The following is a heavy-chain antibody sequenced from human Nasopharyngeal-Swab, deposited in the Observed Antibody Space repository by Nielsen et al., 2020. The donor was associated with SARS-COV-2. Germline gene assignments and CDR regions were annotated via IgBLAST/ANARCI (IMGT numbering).Heavy chain of an antibody. CDR3: ARDPRSFNSGNNTSRWWFDP. V-gene: IGHV1-69*13. CDR2: IIPIFDTA. D-gene: IGHD1-26*01. Sequence: SVKVSCKASGGTFSSYAISWVRQAPGQGLEWMGGIIPIFDTANYAQKFQGRVTITADESTSTAYMELSSLRSEDTAVYYCARDPRSFNSGNNTSRWWFDPWGQGTLVTVSS. CDR1: GGTFSSYA. J-gene: IGHJ5*02.